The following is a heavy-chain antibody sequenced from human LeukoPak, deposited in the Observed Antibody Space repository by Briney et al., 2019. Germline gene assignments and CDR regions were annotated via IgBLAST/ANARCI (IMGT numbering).Heavy chain of an antibody. V-gene: IGHV3-23*01. CDR2: IGATGYST. D-gene: IGHD4-17*01. CDR1: GFTFSSYS. J-gene: IGHJ3*01. CDR3: GKDHYGDYVNDAFDF. Sequence: GGSLRLSCAASGFTFSSYSMNWVRQAPGKGLEWVSTIGATGYSTYYADSVQGRFTISRDNSKNTLYLQLNSLRAEDTAIYYCGKDHYGDYVNDAFDFWGHGTKVTVSS.